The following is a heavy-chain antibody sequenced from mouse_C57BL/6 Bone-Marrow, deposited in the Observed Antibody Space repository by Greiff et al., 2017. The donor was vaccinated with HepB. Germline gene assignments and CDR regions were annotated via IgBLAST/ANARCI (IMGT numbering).Heavy chain of an antibody. Sequence: EVQLQQSGPELVKPGASVKISCKASGYSFTDYNMNWVKQSNGKSLEWIGVINPNYGTTSYNQKFKGKATLTVDQSSSTAYMQLNSLTSEDSAVYYCASPPHYGSSPWWYFDVWGTGTTVTVSS. CDR2: INPNYGTT. CDR1: GYSFTDYN. J-gene: IGHJ1*03. D-gene: IGHD1-1*01. CDR3: ASPPHYGSSPWWYFDV. V-gene: IGHV1-39*01.